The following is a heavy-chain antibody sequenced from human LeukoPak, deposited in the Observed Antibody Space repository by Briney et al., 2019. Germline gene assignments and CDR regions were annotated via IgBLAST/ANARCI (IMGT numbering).Heavy chain of an antibody. CDR2: ISGGSDTT. D-gene: IGHD4-23*01. CDR1: GFTFGSYV. Sequence: GGSLRLSCAASGFTFGSYVMNWVRQAPGKGLEWVSGISGGSDTTYYADSVKGRFTISRDNSKNTLYLQVNSLRAEDTAVYYCARRGDGGRSFDYWGQGTLVTVSS. V-gene: IGHV3-23*01. J-gene: IGHJ4*02. CDR3: ARRGDGGRSFDY.